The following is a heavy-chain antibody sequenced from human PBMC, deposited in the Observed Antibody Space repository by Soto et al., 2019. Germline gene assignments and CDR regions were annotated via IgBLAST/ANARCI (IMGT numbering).Heavy chain of an antibody. CDR3: ARDDSGGFGYYYYMDV. CDR1: GFTFSSYG. Sequence: GGSLRLSCAASGFTFSSYGMHWVRQAPGKGLEWVAVIWYDGSNKYYADSVKGRLTISRDNSKNTLYLQMNGLRAEDTAVYYCARDDSGGFGYYYYMDVWGKGTTVTVSS. V-gene: IGHV3-33*01. J-gene: IGHJ6*03. CDR2: IWYDGSNK. D-gene: IGHD3-16*01.